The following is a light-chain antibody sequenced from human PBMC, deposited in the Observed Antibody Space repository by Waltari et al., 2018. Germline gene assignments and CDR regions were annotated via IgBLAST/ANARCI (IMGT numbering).Light chain of an antibody. J-gene: IGKJ1*01. Sequence: DIQMTQSPSSLSASVGDRVTLTCRACQDISSRLAWYQQKPGKAPKLLIFDASSLHSGVPSRFSGRGSGTDFTLTIRSLQPEDFATYYCQQVNSFPRTFGQGTKVEVK. V-gene: IGKV1-12*01. CDR2: DAS. CDR1: QDISSR. CDR3: QQVNSFPRT.